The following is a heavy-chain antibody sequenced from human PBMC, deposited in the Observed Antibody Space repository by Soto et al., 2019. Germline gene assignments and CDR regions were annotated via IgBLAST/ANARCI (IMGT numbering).Heavy chain of an antibody. CDR1: GFTFSAFN. CDR2: IGGKANSYAT. CDR3: SRQRPVFGTVTDFLWYFDV. D-gene: IGHD3-3*01. V-gene: IGHV3-73*02. Sequence: EMQLVESGGGLVRPGGSLKLSCAASGFTFSAFNVHWVRQASGKGLEWIGHIGGKANSYATTFAASVKGSVTISRDDSKITAYLQMTSLKTEATAVYYCSRQRPVFGTVTDFLWYFDVWGRGTPVTVSS. J-gene: IGHJ2*01.